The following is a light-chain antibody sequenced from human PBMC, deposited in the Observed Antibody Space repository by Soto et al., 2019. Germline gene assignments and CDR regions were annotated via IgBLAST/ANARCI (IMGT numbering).Light chain of an antibody. J-gene: IGKJ2*01. CDR2: DAS. V-gene: IGKV1-5*01. Sequence: DIQMTQSPSTLSASVGDRVTITCRASQSISSWLAWYQQKPGKAPKLLIYDASSLESGVPSRFSGSGSGTEFTLIISRLQPDDFAAYYCQQYNSYSMYTFGQGTKLEIK. CDR1: QSISSW. CDR3: QQYNSYSMYT.